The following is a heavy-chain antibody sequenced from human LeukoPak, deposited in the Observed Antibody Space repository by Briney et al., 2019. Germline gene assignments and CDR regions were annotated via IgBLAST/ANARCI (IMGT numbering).Heavy chain of an antibody. Sequence: GESLKISCKGSGYSFTSYWIGWVRQMPGKGLEWMGIIYPGDSDTRYSPSFQGQVTISADKSISTAYLQWSSLKASDTATYYCARHSCSSTSCYYGGDWFDPWGQGTLVTVSS. CDR1: GYSFTSYW. J-gene: IGHJ5*02. V-gene: IGHV5-51*01. D-gene: IGHD2-2*01. CDR3: ARHSCSSTSCYYGGDWFDP. CDR2: IYPGDSDT.